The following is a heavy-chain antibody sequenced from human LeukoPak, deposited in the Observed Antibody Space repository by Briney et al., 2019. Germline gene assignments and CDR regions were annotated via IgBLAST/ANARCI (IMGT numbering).Heavy chain of an antibody. CDR1: GFTFSSYA. V-gene: IGHV3-23*01. CDR2: ISNTGSNT. CDR3: AARRGYYHYMDV. Sequence: PGGSLRLSCATSGFTFSSYAVAWVRQAPGKGLEWVSSISNTGSNTYYAGSVKGRFTISRDNSKNTLSLQMNSLTAEDTAMYYCAARRGYYHYMDVWGKGTTVTVSS. J-gene: IGHJ6*03. D-gene: IGHD3-3*01.